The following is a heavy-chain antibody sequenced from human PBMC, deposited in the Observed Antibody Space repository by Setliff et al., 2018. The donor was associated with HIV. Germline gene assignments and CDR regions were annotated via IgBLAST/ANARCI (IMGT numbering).Heavy chain of an antibody. Sequence: ASETLSLTCTVSGYSISSRYYWGWIRQPPGKGLEWIGSVYHTGSTYYNPSLKSRVTMSADTSKNQFSLKLSSVTAADTAVYYCARGYPFTDFDSWGQGTLVTVSS. CDR3: ARGYPFTDFDS. J-gene: IGHJ4*02. V-gene: IGHV4-38-2*02. CDR2: VYHTGST. D-gene: IGHD1-1*01. CDR1: GYSISSRYY.